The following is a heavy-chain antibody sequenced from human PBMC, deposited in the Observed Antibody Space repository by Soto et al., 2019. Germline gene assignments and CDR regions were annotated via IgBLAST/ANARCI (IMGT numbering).Heavy chain of an antibody. J-gene: IGHJ4*02. Sequence: AGGSLRLSCAASGFTFDDYAMHWVRQAPGKGLEWVSGIAFNSGNTAYADSVKGRFTISRDNAKNSLYLQMNSLRAEDSAVYSCARDTTGILDYWGQGTLVTLSS. CDR1: GFTFDDYA. CDR3: ARDTTGILDY. CDR2: IAFNSGNT. D-gene: IGHD1-1*01. V-gene: IGHV3-9*01.